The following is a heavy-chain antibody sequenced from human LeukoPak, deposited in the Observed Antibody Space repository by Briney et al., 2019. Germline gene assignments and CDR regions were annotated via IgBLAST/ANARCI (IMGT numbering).Heavy chain of an antibody. D-gene: IGHD3-10*01. CDR2: INHSGST. Sequence: SETLSLTCAVYGGSFSGYYWSWIRQPPGKGLEWIGEINHSGSTNYNPPLKSRVTISVDMSKNQFSLKLSSVTAADTAVYYCARGKFGELFRVWGQGTLVTVSS. J-gene: IGHJ4*02. CDR1: GGSFSGYY. CDR3: ARGKFGELFRV. V-gene: IGHV4-34*01.